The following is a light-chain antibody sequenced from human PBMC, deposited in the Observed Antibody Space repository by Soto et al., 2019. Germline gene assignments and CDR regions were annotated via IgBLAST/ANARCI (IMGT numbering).Light chain of an antibody. CDR1: SSDVGGYNY. V-gene: IGLV2-14*01. CDR2: EVS. Sequence: QSALTQPASVSGSPGQSIIISCTGTSSDVGGYNYVSWYQQHPGKAPKLMIYEVSNRPSGVSNRFSGSKSGNTASLTISGIQAEDEADYYCSSYTSSSWVFGGGTKLTVL. J-gene: IGLJ3*02. CDR3: SSYTSSSWV.